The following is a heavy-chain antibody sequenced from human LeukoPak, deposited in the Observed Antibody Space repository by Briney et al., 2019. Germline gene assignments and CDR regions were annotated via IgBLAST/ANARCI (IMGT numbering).Heavy chain of an antibody. CDR2: IYSGGST. D-gene: IGHD3-10*01. CDR1: GFTVSSNY. Sequence: GGSLRLSCAASGFTVSSNYMSWVRQAPGKGLEWVSVIYSGGSTYYADSVKGRFTISRDNSKNTLYLQMNSLRAEDTAVYYCARDAGYGSGTLFDYWGQGTLVTVSS. J-gene: IGHJ4*02. V-gene: IGHV3-53*01. CDR3: ARDAGYGSGTLFDY.